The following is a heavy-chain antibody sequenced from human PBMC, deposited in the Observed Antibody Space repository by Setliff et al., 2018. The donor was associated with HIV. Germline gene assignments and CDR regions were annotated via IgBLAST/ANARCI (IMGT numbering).Heavy chain of an antibody. CDR2: ISAYNGDT. CDR1: GFTFNHYG. CDR3: ARVHDGTTTGAFDI. Sequence: GASVKVSCKTSGFTFNHYGITWVRQAPGQGLEWMGWISAYNGDTKYSQTFQGRVTMTTDTSTATAFMELRSLRSDDTAVYYCARVHDGTTTGAFDIWGQRTLVTVSS. D-gene: IGHD3-22*01. J-gene: IGHJ3*02. V-gene: IGHV1-18*01.